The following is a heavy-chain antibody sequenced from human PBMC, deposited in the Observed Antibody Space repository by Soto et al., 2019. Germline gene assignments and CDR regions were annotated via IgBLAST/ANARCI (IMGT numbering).Heavy chain of an antibody. CDR2: ISWNSGNI. J-gene: IGHJ4*02. CDR3: AKDQKNWGALDY. CDR1: GFTFDDYA. Sequence: EVQLVESGGGLVQPSRSLRLSCVASGFTFDDYAMHWVRQAPGKGLEWVSGISWNSGNIGYADSVKGRFTISRDNAKNSLYMQMNSLRPEDTALYYCAKDQKNWGALDYWGQGTLVTVSS. V-gene: IGHV3-9*01. D-gene: IGHD7-27*01.